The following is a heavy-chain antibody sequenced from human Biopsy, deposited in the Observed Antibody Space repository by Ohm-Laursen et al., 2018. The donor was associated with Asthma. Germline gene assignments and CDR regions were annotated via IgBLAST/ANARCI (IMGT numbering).Heavy chain of an antibody. CDR1: RGPFRGYV. Sequence: SETLSLTCALNRGPFRGYVWAWIRQPPGKGLEWIGEIPQGGATTVNPSLKSRVTISMDPSKSQLYLSLRVLTAADTAVYYCASGRKWSGLDIWAKGPRSPSP. J-gene: IGHJ6*02. CDR2: IPQGGAT. V-gene: IGHV4-34*01. D-gene: IGHD1-14*01. CDR3: ASGRKWSGLDI.